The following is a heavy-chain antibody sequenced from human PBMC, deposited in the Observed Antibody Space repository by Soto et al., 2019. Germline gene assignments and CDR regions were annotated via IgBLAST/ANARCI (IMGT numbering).Heavy chain of an antibody. J-gene: IGHJ6*02. CDR2: ISAYNGNT. D-gene: IGHD3-22*01. CDR3: ARDLALTMIVLANSYYYYGMDV. Sequence: ASVKVSCKASGYTFTSYGISWVRQAPGQGLEWMGWISAYNGNTNYAQKLQGRVTMTTDTSTSTVYMELRSLRSDDTAVYYCARDLALTMIVLANSYYYYGMDVWGQGTTVTVSS. V-gene: IGHV1-18*01. CDR1: GYTFTSYG.